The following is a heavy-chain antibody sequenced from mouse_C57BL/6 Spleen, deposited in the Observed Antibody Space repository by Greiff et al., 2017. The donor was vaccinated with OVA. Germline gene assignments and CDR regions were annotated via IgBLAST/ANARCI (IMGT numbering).Heavy chain of an antibody. CDR2: ISDGGSYT. CDR3: ARDWYYGSSYPHYYAMDY. CDR1: GFTFSSYA. D-gene: IGHD1-1*01. Sequence: EVKLMESGGGLVKPGGSLKLSCAASGFTFSSYAMSWVRQTPEKRLEWVATISDGGSYTYYPDNVKGRFTISRDNAKNNLYLQMSHLKSEDTAMYYCARDWYYGSSYPHYYAMDYWGKGTSVTVSS. V-gene: IGHV5-4*01. J-gene: IGHJ4*01.